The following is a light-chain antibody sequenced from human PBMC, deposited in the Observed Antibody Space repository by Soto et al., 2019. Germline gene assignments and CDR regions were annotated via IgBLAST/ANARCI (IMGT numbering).Light chain of an antibody. CDR3: QQYGSSPRT. V-gene: IGKV3-20*01. CDR2: GAS. CDR1: QSISSNY. J-gene: IGKJ1*01. Sequence: EIVLTQSPGTLSMSPGERATLSCRASQSISSNYLAWYQQKPGQAPRLLIYGASSRATGIPDRFSGSGSVTDFTLTISSLEAEDFAVYYCQQYGSSPRTFGQGTKVEFK.